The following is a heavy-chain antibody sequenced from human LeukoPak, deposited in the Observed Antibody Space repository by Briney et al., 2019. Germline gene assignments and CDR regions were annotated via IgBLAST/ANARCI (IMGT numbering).Heavy chain of an antibody. CDR3: ARVPTVTFFDY. CDR1: GGSISSSSYH. D-gene: IGHD4-17*01. CDR2: IYYSRST. V-gene: IGHV4-39*01. Sequence: SETLSLTCTVSGGSISSSSYHWGWIRQPPGKGLEWIGSIYYSRSTYYNPSLKSRVTISVDTSKNQFSLKLSSVTAADAAVHYCARVPTVTFFDYWGRGTLVTVSS. J-gene: IGHJ4*02.